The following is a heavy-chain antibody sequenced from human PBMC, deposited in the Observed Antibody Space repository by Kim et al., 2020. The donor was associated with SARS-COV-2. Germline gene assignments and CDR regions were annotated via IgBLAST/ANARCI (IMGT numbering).Heavy chain of an antibody. D-gene: IGHD1-1*01. Sequence: SETLSLTCAVYGGSLSGDYWSWIRQPPGKGLEWIGEINHSGNIKFNPSLKSRITISVDTSKNQFSLTLSSVAAAATPLYYCSRVPRSFRTTRGAPQSGM. CDR3: SRVPRSFRTTRGAPQSGM. CDR2: INHSGNI. CDR1: GGSLSGDY. V-gene: IGHV4-34*01. J-gene: IGHJ6*01.